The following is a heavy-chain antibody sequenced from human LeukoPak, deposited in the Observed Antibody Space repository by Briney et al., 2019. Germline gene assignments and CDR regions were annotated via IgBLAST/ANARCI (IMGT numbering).Heavy chain of an antibody. J-gene: IGHJ4*02. Sequence: GRSPRLSCAASGFTFSSFWMAWVRQAPGKGLEWVSSISSSSSYIYYADSVKGRFTISRDNAKNSLYLQMNSLRAEDTAVYYCARDGKLGYCSGGSCYSGFDYWGQGTLVTVSS. CDR2: ISSSSSYI. D-gene: IGHD2-15*01. CDR1: GFTFSSFW. CDR3: ARDGKLGYCSGGSCYSGFDY. V-gene: IGHV3-21*01.